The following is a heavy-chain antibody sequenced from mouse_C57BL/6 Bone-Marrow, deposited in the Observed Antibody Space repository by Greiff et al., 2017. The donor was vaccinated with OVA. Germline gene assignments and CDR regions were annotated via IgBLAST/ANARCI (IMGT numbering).Heavy chain of an antibody. CDR3: AHYYGSSPLGYAMDY. CDR2: IRNKANGYTT. CDR1: GFTFTDYY. J-gene: IGHJ4*01. V-gene: IGHV7-3*01. Sequence: MLVESGGGLVQPGGSLSLSCAASGFTFTDYYMSWVRQPPGKALEWLGFIRNKANGYTTEYSASVKGRFTISRDNSQSILYLQMNALRAEDSATYYCAHYYGSSPLGYAMDYWGQGTSVTVSS. D-gene: IGHD1-1*01.